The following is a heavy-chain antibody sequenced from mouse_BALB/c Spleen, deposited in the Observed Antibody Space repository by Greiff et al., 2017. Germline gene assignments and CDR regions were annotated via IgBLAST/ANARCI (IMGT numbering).Heavy chain of an antibody. CDR2: IDPANGNT. CDR1: GFNIKDTY. CDR3: ARGPLGRGFAY. D-gene: IGHD4-1*01. J-gene: IGHJ3*01. V-gene: IGHV14-3*02. Sequence: VQLQQSGAELVKPGASVKLSCTASGFNIKDTYMHWVKQRPEQGLEWIGRIDPANGNTKYDPKFQGKATITADTSSNTAYLQLSSLTSEDTAVYYCARGPLGRGFAYWGQGTLVTVSA.